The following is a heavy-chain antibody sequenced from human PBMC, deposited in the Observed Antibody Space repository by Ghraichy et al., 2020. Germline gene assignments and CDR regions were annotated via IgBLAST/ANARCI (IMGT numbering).Heavy chain of an antibody. CDR3: ATAGSFRFDY. Sequence: GGSLRLSCAASGFAFSNYWMHWVRHAPGEGLVWVSRMNTDGRTINYADSVKGRFTISRDNAKNTLYLQLNSLKVEDTAVYYCATAGSFRFDYWGQGTPVTVSS. CDR2: MNTDGRTI. V-gene: IGHV3-74*01. CDR1: GFAFSNYW. J-gene: IGHJ4*02. D-gene: IGHD3-10*01.